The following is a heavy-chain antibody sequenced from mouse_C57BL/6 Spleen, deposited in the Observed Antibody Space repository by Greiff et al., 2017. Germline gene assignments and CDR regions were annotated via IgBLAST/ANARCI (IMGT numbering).Heavy chain of an antibody. Sequence: VQLQEPGPGLVEPSQSLSITCNVSGFSFTSYGVDWVRQPPGKGLEWLGVIWGGGSTNYNSALMYRLSSSKDNSKSHVFLKMNSLQTDDTAMYYGAKQGGYDGYAMDYWGQGTSVTVSS. D-gene: IGHD2-2*01. V-gene: IGHV2-9*01. CDR1: GFSFTSYG. CDR3: AKQGGYDGYAMDY. J-gene: IGHJ4*01. CDR2: IWGGGST.